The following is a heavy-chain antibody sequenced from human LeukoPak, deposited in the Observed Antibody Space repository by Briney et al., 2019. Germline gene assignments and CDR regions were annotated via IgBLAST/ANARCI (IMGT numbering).Heavy chain of an antibody. J-gene: IGHJ6*02. CDR3: ARVVKNYGDFYYYGMDV. V-gene: IGHV3-66*01. D-gene: IGHD4-17*01. CDR2: IYSGGST. CDR1: GFTVSSNY. Sequence: GGSPRLSCTVAGFTVSSNYMSWVRQAPGKGLEWVSVIYSGGSTYYADSVKGRFTISRDNSKNTLYLQMNSLRAEDTAVYYCARVVKNYGDFYYYGMDVWGQGTTVTVSS.